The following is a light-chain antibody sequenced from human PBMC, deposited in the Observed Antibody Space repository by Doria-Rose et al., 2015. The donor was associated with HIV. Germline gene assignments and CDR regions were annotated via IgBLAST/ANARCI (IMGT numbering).Light chain of an antibody. CDR1: SSDIGGYNY. J-gene: IGLJ1*01. V-gene: IGLV2-14*03. Sequence: PGQSITVSCTGTSSDIGGYNYVPWYQQHPGKAPKLIIYDVSDRPSGVSNRFSGFKSDNTASLTISGLRAEDEADYYCNSYTNSSSLVVFGTGTKVSVL. CDR2: DVS. CDR3: NSYTNSSSLVV.